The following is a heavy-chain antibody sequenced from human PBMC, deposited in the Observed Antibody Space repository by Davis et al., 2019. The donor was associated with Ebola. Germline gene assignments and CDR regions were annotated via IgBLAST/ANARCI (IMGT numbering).Heavy chain of an antibody. CDR1: GGSISSYY. CDR3: ARDSCRSTHCYPKDRYGMDV. Sequence: SETLSLTCTVSGGSISSYYWSWIRQPAGKGLEWIGRIYYSGNTNYNPSLKSRVTISVDTSKDQFSLKLSSVTAADTAVYYCARDSCRSTHCYPKDRYGMDVWGQGTTVTVSS. CDR2: IYYSGNT. D-gene: IGHD2-2*01. J-gene: IGHJ6*02. V-gene: IGHV4-4*07.